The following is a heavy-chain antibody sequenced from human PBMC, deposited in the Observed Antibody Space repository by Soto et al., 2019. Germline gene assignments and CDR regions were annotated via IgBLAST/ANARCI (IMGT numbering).Heavy chain of an antibody. D-gene: IGHD1-20*01. CDR3: ARDPGNLNDDAFDI. CDR2: IYSGGST. Sequence: EVQLVESGGGLVQPGGSLRLSCAASGFTVSSNYMSWVRQAPGKGLEWVSVIYSGGSTYYADSVKGRFTISRHNSKNTLYLQMNSLRAEDTAVYYCARDPGNLNDDAFDIWGQGTMVTVSS. CDR1: GFTVSSNY. J-gene: IGHJ3*02. V-gene: IGHV3-53*04.